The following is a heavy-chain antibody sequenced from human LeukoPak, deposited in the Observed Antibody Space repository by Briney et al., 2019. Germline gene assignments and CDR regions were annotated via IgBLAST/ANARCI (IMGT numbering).Heavy chain of an antibody. CDR3: ARGPAAGY. J-gene: IGHJ4*02. D-gene: IGHD6-13*01. CDR2: MNPNSGNT. V-gene: IGHV1-8*02. Sequence: ASVKVSCKASGYTFTGYYMHWVRQAPGQGLEWMGWMNPNSGNTGYAQKFQGRVTMTRNTSISTAYMELSSLRSEDTAVYYCARGPAAGYWGQGTLVTVSS. CDR1: GYTFTGYY.